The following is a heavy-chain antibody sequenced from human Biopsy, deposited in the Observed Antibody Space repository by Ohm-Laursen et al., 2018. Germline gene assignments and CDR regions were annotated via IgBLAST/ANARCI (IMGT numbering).Heavy chain of an antibody. CDR1: GGSISSYY. D-gene: IGHD1-26*01. V-gene: IGHV4-59*08. CDR2: IYYTGST. CDR3: ARHAPAYSGSYWRYFDL. Sequence: SDPLSLTCTVSGGSISSYYWSWIRQPPGKGLEWIGYIYYTGSTNYNPSLKSRVTIPVDTSMNPLSLRLTSVTAADTAVYYCARHAPAYSGSYWRYFDLWGRGTLVTVSS. J-gene: IGHJ2*01.